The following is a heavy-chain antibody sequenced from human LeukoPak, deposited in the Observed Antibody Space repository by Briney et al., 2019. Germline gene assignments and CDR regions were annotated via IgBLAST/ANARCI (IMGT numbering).Heavy chain of an antibody. CDR3: ARQTTTTGIDY. CDR1: GGSFSGYY. D-gene: IGHD1-1*01. CDR2: INHSGST. Sequence: KASETLSLTCAVYGGSFSGYYWSWIRHPPGKGLEWIGEINHSGSTNYNPSLKSRFTISVDTSKNQFSLKLSSVTAADTAVYYCARQTTTTGIDYWGQGTLVTVSS. J-gene: IGHJ4*02. V-gene: IGHV4-34*01.